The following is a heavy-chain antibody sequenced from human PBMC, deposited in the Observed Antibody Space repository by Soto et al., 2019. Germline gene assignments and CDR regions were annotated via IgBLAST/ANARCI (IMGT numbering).Heavy chain of an antibody. Sequence: EVQLVESGGGLVQPGGSLRLSWLASEFTFNTYWMNWVRQAPGRGLEWVANIKDDGSEKNYVDSVKGRFTIARDNAKNSLYLQTNRLRGQDTAVDFCARDWGTPGRGSAVGYYYLYGMDVWGQGTTVTFSS. CDR3: ARDWGTPGRGSAVGYYYLYGMDV. CDR1: EFTFNTYW. D-gene: IGHD3-22*01. J-gene: IGHJ6*02. CDR2: IKDDGSEK. V-gene: IGHV3-7*05.